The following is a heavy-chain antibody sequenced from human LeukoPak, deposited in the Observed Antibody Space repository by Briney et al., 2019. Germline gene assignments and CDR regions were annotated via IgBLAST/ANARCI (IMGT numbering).Heavy chain of an antibody. CDR3: ARDPRGYYYDSSGYPLGY. D-gene: IGHD3-22*01. V-gene: IGHV1-2*02. J-gene: IGHJ4*02. Sequence: ASVTVSFKASGYTFTGYYMHWVRQAPGQGLEWMGWINPNSGGTNYAQKFQGRVTMTRDTSISTAYMELSRLRSDDTAVYYCARDPRGYYYDSSGYPLGYWGQGTLVTVSS. CDR2: INPNSGGT. CDR1: GYTFTGYY.